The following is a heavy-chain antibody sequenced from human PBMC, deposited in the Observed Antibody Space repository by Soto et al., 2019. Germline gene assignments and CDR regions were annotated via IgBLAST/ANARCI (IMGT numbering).Heavy chain of an antibody. V-gene: IGHV1-3*01. J-gene: IGHJ4*02. CDR2: INAGNGNT. CDR1: GYTFTSYA. D-gene: IGHD6-13*01. CDR3: ARDHGSWYIDY. Sequence: ASVKVSCKASGYTFTSYAMHWVRQAPGQRLEWLGWINAGNGNTKYSQKFQGRVTMTRDTSTSTVYMELSSLRSEDTAVYYCARDHGSWYIDYWGQGPLVTVSS.